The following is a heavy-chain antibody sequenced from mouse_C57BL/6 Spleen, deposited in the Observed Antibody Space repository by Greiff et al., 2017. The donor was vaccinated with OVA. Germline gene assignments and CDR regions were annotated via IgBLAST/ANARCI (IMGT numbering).Heavy chain of an antibody. Sequence: QVQLKESGAELVRPGASVKLSCKASGYTFTDYYINWVKQRPGQGLEWIARIYPGSGNTYYNEKFKGKATLTAEKSSSTAYMQLSSLTSEDSAVYFCARSPNWYWYFDVWGTGTTVTVSS. CDR1: GYTFTDYY. V-gene: IGHV1-76*01. CDR3: ARSPNWYWYFDV. J-gene: IGHJ1*03. D-gene: IGHD4-1*01. CDR2: IYPGSGNT.